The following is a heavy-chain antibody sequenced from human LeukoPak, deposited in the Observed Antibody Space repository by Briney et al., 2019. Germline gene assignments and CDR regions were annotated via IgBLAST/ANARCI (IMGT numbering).Heavy chain of an antibody. CDR2: FHTAGDT. D-gene: IGHD2-2*01. CDR1: GFTFSNYD. Sequence: GRSLRLSCAASGFTFSNYDMHWVRQATGKGLEWVSAFHTAGDTHYSGSVKGRFATSRENAKNSFYLQMNNLRAGDTAVYYCARGSCSSRSCYKRVNGLDVWGQGTPVTVSS. V-gene: IGHV3-13*01. J-gene: IGHJ6*02. CDR3: ARGSCSSRSCYKRVNGLDV.